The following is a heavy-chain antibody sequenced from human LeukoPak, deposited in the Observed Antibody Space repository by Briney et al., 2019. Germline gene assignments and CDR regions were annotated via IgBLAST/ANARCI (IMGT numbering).Heavy chain of an antibody. V-gene: IGHV3-30*02. D-gene: IGHD2-2*01. CDR1: GFTFSSYG. J-gene: IGHJ4*02. CDR2: IRYDGSNK. CDR3: AKDRQLLSGYFDY. Sequence: PGGSLRLSCAASGFTFSSYGMHWVRQAPGKGLEWVAFIRYDGSNKYYADSVKGRFTISRDNSKNTLYLQMNSLRAEDTAVYYCAKDRQLLSGYFDYWGQGTLVTVSS.